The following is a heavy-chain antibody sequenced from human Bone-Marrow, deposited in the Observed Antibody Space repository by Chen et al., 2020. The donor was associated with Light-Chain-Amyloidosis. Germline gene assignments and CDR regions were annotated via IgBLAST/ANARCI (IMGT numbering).Heavy chain of an antibody. CDR1: GGSISSSSYY. CDR2: IYYSGST. CDR3: ARSLLGYCSSTSCRSFDY. V-gene: IGHV4-39*01. Sequence: QLQLQESGPGLVKPSETLSLTCTVSGGSISSSSYYWGWIRQPPGKGLEWIGSIYYSGSTYYNPSLKSRVTISVDTSKNQFSLKLSSVTAADTAVYYCARSLLGYCSSTSCRSFDYWGQLTLVTVSS. D-gene: IGHD2-2*01. J-gene: IGHJ4*02.